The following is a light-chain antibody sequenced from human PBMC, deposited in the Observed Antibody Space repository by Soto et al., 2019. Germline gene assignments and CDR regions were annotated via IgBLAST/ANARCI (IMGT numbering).Light chain of an antibody. CDR1: QGISSY. CDR2: GAS. Sequence: DIQLTQSPSFLSASVGDRVTITCRASQGISSYLVSYQQKPGKAPKLLIYGASTLQSGVPSRFSGSGSGTEFTLTISSLQPEDFATYYCQQHNSSLCTFGQGTRLEIK. V-gene: IGKV1-9*01. CDR3: QQHNSSLCT. J-gene: IGKJ5*01.